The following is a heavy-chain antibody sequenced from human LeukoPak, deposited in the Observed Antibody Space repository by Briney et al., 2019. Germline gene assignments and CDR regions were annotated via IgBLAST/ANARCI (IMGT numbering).Heavy chain of an antibody. D-gene: IGHD6-13*01. V-gene: IGHV1-18*01. J-gene: IGHJ5*02. CDR1: GYTFTSYG. CDR3: ARDKYSSSWLYNRFDP. CDR2: ISAYNGNT. Sequence: GASVKVSCKASGYTFTSYGISWVRQAPGQGLEWMGWISAYNGNTNYAQKLQGRVTMTTDTSTSTAYMELRSLRSDDTAVYYCARDKYSSSWLYNRFDPWGQGTLVTVSS.